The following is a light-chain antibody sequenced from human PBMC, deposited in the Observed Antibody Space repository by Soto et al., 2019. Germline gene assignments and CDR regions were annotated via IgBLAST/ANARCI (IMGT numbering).Light chain of an antibody. V-gene: IGLV2-14*01. CDR3: SSYTSTNTLV. Sequence: QSALTQPASVSGSPGQSITISCTGTRSDVGGYNFVSWYQQHPGKVPKLLIYDVTHRPSGVSNRFSASKSANTASLTISGLQAEDEADYYCSSYTSTNTLVLGGGTKVTVL. CDR1: RSDVGGYNF. CDR2: DVT. J-gene: IGLJ2*01.